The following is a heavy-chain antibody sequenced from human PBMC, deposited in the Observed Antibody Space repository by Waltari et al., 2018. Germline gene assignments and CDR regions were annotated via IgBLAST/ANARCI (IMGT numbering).Heavy chain of an antibody. CDR3: ARPALGDYNTPFDY. J-gene: IGHJ4*02. D-gene: IGHD4-4*01. Sequence: QVQLVQSGAEVKKPGSSVKVSCKASGGTFSSYAISWVRQAPGQGLEWRGGSIPIFVKANYAQKFQGRVTITADESTSTAYMELSSLRSEDTAVYYCARPALGDYNTPFDYWGQGTLVTVSS. CDR1: GGTFSSYA. V-gene: IGHV1-69*13. CDR2: SIPIFVKA.